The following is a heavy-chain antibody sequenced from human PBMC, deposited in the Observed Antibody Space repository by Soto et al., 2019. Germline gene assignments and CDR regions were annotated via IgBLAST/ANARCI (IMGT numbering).Heavy chain of an antibody. CDR3: ARANSGDDDEFDY. J-gene: IGHJ4*02. Sequence: ASVKVSCKASGYTFTGYFIHWVRQAPGQGLEWMGWINPNSGGTDYPQKFQGRVTMTRDSSITTAYMELSSLRSDDTAVYYCARANSGDDDEFDYWGQGTTVTVSS. CDR2: INPNSGGT. CDR1: GYTFTGYF. D-gene: IGHD5-12*01. V-gene: IGHV1-2*02.